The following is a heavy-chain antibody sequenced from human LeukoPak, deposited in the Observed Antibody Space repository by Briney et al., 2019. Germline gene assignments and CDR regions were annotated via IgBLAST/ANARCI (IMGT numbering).Heavy chain of an antibody. V-gene: IGHV3-23*01. J-gene: IGHJ4*02. CDR1: GFTFSSYA. CDR3: AKDLAPVWYDGGYYFDY. D-gene: IGHD2-15*01. CDR2: ISGSGGST. Sequence: GGSLRLSCAASGFTFSSYAMSWVRQAPGKGLEWVSAISGSGGSTYYADSVKGRFTISRDNSKNTLYLQMNGLRAEDTAVCYCAKDLAPVWYDGGYYFDYWGQGTLVTVSS.